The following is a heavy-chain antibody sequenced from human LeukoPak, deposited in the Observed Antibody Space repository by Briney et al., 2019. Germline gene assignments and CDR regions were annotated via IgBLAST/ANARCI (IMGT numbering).Heavy chain of an antibody. J-gene: IGHJ4*02. Sequence: SETLSLTCAVYGGSFSGYYWSWIRQPPGKGLEWIGEINHSGSTNYNPSLKSRVTISVDTSKSQFSLKLSSVTAADTAVYYCARGRYYCSSTSCYGPYFDYWGQGTLVTVSS. V-gene: IGHV4-34*01. D-gene: IGHD2-2*01. CDR2: INHSGST. CDR1: GGSFSGYY. CDR3: ARGRYYCSSTSCYGPYFDY.